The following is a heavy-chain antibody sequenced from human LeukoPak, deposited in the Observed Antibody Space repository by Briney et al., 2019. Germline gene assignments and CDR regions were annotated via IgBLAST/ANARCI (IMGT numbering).Heavy chain of an antibody. Sequence: GGSLRLSCVVSGFTFSNNYMSWVRQAPRKGLEWVSLIYSGGSTYYADSVKGRFTISRDNSKNTVYLQMNSLRAEDMAMYYCARVLWSHAFDIWGQGTMVTVSS. V-gene: IGHV3-53*01. CDR3: ARVLWSHAFDI. D-gene: IGHD3-10*01. J-gene: IGHJ3*02. CDR2: IYSGGST. CDR1: GFTFSNNY.